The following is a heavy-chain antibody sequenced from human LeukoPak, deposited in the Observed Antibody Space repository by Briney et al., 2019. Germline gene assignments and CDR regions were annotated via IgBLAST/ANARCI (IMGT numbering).Heavy chain of an antibody. CDR1: GGSISSSSYY. CDR2: IYYSGST. J-gene: IGHJ4*02. CDR3: ARSPISYALDY. V-gene: IGHV4-39*07. Sequence: SETLSLTCTVSGGSISSSSYYWGWIRQPPGKGLEWIGSIYYSGSTYYNPSLKSRVTISVDTSKNQFSLKLTSVTAADTAVYYCARSPISYALDYWGQGTLVTVSS. D-gene: IGHD2-2*01.